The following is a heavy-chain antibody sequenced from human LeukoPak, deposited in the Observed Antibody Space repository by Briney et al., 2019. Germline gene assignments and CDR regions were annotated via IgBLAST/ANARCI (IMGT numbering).Heavy chain of an antibody. Sequence: GGSLRLSCAASGFTFSSYGMHWVRQAPGKGLEWVAVISYDGSNKYYADSVKGRFTISRDNSKNTLYLQMNSLRAEDTAVYYCARDLPARDYYYMDVWGKGTTVTVSS. CDR2: ISYDGSNK. CDR3: ARDLPARDYYYMDV. J-gene: IGHJ6*03. CDR1: GFTFSSYG. D-gene: IGHD2-2*01. V-gene: IGHV3-30*19.